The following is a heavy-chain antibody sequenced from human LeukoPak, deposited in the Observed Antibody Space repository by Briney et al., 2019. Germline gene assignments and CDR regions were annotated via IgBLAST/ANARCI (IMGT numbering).Heavy chain of an antibody. D-gene: IGHD2-2*01. V-gene: IGHV3-30*02. Sequence: PGGSLRLSCAASGFTFSSYGMHWVRQAPGKGLEWVAFIRYDGSNKYYADSVKGRFTISRDNSKNTLYLQMNSLRAEDTAVYYCARDQAPYCSSTSCYPIGPYYYYYMDVWGKGTTVTVSS. CDR3: ARDQAPYCSSTSCYPIGPYYYYYMDV. CDR2: IRYDGSNK. J-gene: IGHJ6*03. CDR1: GFTFSSYG.